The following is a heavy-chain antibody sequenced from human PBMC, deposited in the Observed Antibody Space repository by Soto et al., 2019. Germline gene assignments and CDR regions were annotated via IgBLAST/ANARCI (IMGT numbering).Heavy chain of an antibody. CDR1: GFTFSSYA. J-gene: IGHJ4*02. CDR3: ARDKDYMYFGY. V-gene: IGHV3-30-3*01. CDR2: ISYDGSNK. D-gene: IGHD4-4*01. Sequence: AGGSLRLSCAASGFTFSSYALHWVRQAPGKGLERVAVISYDGSNKYYADSVKGRFTISRDNSKNTLYLQMNSQRAEDTAVYNCARDKDYMYFGYWGPRTLVGVSS.